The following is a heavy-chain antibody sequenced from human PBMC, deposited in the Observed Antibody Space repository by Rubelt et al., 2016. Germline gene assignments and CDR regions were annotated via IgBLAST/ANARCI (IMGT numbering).Heavy chain of an antibody. V-gene: IGHV1-3*01. CDR3: ARGGYSGNYYAYNDY. Sequence: GASVKVSCKASGYTFTMYVIHWVRQAPGQSLEWMALINAGLGYTKYSKEFQGRVTITRDTSASTAYMELSSLRSEDTALYYCARGGYSGNYYAYNDYWGRGTLVTVSS. J-gene: IGHJ4*02. CDR2: INAGLGYT. D-gene: IGHD1-26*01. CDR1: GYTFTMYV.